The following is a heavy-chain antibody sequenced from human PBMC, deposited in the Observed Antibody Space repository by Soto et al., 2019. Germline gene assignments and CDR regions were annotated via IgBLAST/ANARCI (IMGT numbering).Heavy chain of an antibody. CDR2: VTVAGDAT. J-gene: IGHJ6*03. CDR1: GCNFINYS. D-gene: IGHD2-21*01. V-gene: IGHV3-23*01. Sequence: GGSLRLSCAAYGCNFINYSFNWVPQAPGRGLEWVSTVTVAGDATYYADSVRGRFTISRDNSRSTLFLQMNSLRVEDSAVYYCARSGCDYPPCYPLYYHVDLWRKGPTVPVSS. CDR3: ARSGCDYPPCYPLYYHVDL.